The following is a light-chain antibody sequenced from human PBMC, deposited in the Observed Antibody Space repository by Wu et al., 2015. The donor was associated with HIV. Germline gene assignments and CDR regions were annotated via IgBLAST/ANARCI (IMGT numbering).Light chain of an antibody. CDR3: QQYSTYSRT. Sequence: DIQMTQFPSTLSASVGDRVAITCRASQTISSWSAWYQLKPGKAPKLLIYKASNLERGVPSRFSGSGSGTEFTLTISSLQPDDFATYYCQQYSTYSRTFGQGTKVEIK. CDR2: KAS. CDR1: QTISSW. V-gene: IGKV1-5*03. J-gene: IGKJ1*01.